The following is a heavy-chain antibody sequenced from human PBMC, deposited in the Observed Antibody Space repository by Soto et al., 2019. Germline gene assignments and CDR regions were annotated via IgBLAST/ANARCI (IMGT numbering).Heavy chain of an antibody. V-gene: IGHV4-34*01. D-gene: IGHD6-19*01. Sequence: PSETLSLTCAVYGGSFSGYYWSWIRQPPGKGLEWIGEINHSGSTNYNPSLKSRVTISVDTSKNQFSLKLSSVTAADTAVYYCARRFSRWLVIYYYYGMDVWGQGTTVTVSS. CDR3: ARRFSRWLVIYYYYGMDV. CDR1: GGSFSGYY. J-gene: IGHJ6*02. CDR2: INHSGST.